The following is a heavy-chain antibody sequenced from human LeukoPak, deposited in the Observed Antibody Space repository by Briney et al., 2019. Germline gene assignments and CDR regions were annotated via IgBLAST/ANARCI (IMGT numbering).Heavy chain of an antibody. CDR1: GYSISSGYY. CDR3: AGDRSGTTEY. J-gene: IGHJ1*01. V-gene: IGHV4-38-2*02. D-gene: IGHD2/OR15-2a*01. Sequence: SETLSLTCTVSGYSISSGYYWGWIRQPPGKGLQWIGSIYHSGSTYYNPSLKSRVTISVDTSKNQFSLKLSSVTAADTAVYYCAGDRSGTTEYWGQGTLVTVSS. CDR2: IYHSGST.